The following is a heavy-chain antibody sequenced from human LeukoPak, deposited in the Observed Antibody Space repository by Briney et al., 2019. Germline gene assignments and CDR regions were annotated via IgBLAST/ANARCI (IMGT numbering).Heavy chain of an antibody. V-gene: IGHV3-7*01. Sequence: GGSLRLSCAASGFTFSSYWMSWVRQAPGKGLEWVANINQDGSEKYYVDSVRGRLTISRDNAKNSLYLQMNSLRAEDTAVYYCARDNDGAAAGSFDYWGQGTLVTVSS. D-gene: IGHD6-13*01. J-gene: IGHJ4*02. CDR3: ARDNDGAAAGSFDY. CDR2: INQDGSEK. CDR1: GFTFSSYW.